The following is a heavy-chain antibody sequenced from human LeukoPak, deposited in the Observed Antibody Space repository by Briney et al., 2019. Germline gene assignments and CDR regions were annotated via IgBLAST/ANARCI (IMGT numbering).Heavy chain of an antibody. CDR2: IKLDGSEK. CDR3: AEDQYDTWSRRGNFDS. V-gene: IGHV3-7*03. D-gene: IGHD3-3*01. Sequence: GGSLRLSCVASGFTFGKYWMSWVRQAPGKGLEWVANIKLDGSEKNYVDSEKGRFTISRDNTKNSLYLQMNSLRVEDTAVFYCAEDQYDTWSRRGNFDSWGQGTLVIVSS. CDR1: GFTFGKYW. J-gene: IGHJ4*02.